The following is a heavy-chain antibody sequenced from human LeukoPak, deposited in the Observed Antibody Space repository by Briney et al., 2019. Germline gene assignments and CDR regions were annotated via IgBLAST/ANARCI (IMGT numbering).Heavy chain of an antibody. Sequence: GGSLRLSCAASGFTFSSYAMSWVRQAPGKGLEWVSAISGSGGSTYYADSVKGRFTISRDNSKNTLYLQMNSLRAVDTAVYYCAKRVRSGWYYYFDYWGQGTLVTVSS. CDR3: AKRVRSGWYYYFDY. CDR2: ISGSGGST. CDR1: GFTFSSYA. V-gene: IGHV3-23*01. D-gene: IGHD6-19*01. J-gene: IGHJ4*02.